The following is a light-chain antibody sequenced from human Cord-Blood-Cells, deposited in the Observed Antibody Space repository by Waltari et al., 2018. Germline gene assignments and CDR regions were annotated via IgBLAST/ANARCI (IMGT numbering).Light chain of an antibody. CDR1: ALTKQY. Sequence: SYELTQPPSVSVSPGQTARITCSGDALTKQYAYWYQQKPGQAPVLVIYKDSQRPSVIPGRFSGSSSGTTATLTISGLQAEDDADYYCQSADSSGTYWVFGGGTKLTVL. CDR3: QSADSSGTYWV. CDR2: KDS. V-gene: IGLV3-25*03. J-gene: IGLJ3*02.